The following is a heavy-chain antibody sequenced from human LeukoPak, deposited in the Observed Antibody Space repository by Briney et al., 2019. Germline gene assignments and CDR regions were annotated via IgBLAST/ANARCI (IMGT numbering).Heavy chain of an antibody. V-gene: IGHV4-39*07. Sequence: PSETLSLTCIVSGGSISSSIYYWGWIRQPPGKGLEWIGSMYYSGSTYYNPSLKSRVTISVDRSKNQFSLKLSSVTAADTAVYYCARGRVGTDAFDIWGQGTMVTVSS. D-gene: IGHD2-2*01. CDR2: MYYSGST. J-gene: IGHJ3*02. CDR3: ARGRVGTDAFDI. CDR1: GGSISSSIYY.